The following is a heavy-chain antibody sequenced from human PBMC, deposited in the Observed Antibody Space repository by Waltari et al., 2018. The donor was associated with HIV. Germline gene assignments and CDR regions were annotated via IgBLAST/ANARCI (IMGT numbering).Heavy chain of an antibody. Sequence: QVQLQESGPGLVKPSQTLSLTCTVSGGSISSRSSHWSWIRQPAGMGLEWIGRIYTSGSTNYNPSLKSRVTISVDTSKNQFSLKLSSVTAADTAVYYCARGDYYDSSGGRGWYFDLWGRGTLVTVSS. CDR3: ARGDYYDSSGGRGWYFDL. CDR1: GGSISSRSSH. V-gene: IGHV4-61*02. D-gene: IGHD3-22*01. CDR2: IYTSGST. J-gene: IGHJ2*01.